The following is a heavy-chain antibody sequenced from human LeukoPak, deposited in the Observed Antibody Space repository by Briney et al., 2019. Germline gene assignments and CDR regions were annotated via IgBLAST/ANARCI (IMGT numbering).Heavy chain of an antibody. CDR3: ARGYSSSYYYYGMDV. D-gene: IGHD6-13*01. CDR1: GGSISSYY. J-gene: IGHJ6*02. V-gene: IGHV4-59*01. CDR2: IYYSGST. Sequence: PSETLSLTCTVSGGSISSYYWSWIRQPPGKGLEWIGYIYYSGSTNYNPSLKSRVTISVDTSKNQFSLKLSSVTAADTAVYYCARGYSSSYYYYGMDVWGQGTTVTVSS.